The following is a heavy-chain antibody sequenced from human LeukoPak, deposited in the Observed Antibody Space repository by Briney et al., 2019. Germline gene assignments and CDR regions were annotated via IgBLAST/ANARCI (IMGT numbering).Heavy chain of an antibody. J-gene: IGHJ3*02. D-gene: IGHD2-2*01. CDR2: ISSSGSTI. V-gene: IGHV3-11*04. CDR1: GFTFSDYY. CDR3: ARVVVVPAAPGPNDAFDI. Sequence: GGSLRLSCAASGFTFSDYYMSWIRQAPGKGLEWVSYISSSGSTIYYADSVKGRFTISRDNAKNTLYLQMNSLRAEDTAVYYCARVVVVPAAPGPNDAFDIWGQGTMVTVSS.